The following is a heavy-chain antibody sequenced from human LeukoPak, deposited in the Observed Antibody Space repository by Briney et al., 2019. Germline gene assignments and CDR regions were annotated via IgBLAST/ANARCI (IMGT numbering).Heavy chain of an antibody. V-gene: IGHV1-2*02. CDR3: AREWQLGYYYGLDV. D-gene: IGHD6-6*01. CDR1: GYTFTIDG. Sequence: GASVKVSCKATGYTFTIDGISWVRQAPGQGLEWMGWINPNSTGTNYAQKFQGRVTMTRDTSISTAYMELSRLKSDDTAVYYCAREWQLGYYYGLDVWGQGTTVTVSS. J-gene: IGHJ6*02. CDR2: INPNSTGT.